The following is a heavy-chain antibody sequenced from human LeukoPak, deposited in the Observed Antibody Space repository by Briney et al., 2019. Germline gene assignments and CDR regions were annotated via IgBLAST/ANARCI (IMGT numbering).Heavy chain of an antibody. CDR3: ARSDYLEPLHY. Sequence: GGSLRLSCAASGFTFSSYWMHWVRQAPGKGLVWVSRINSYGSSTRYADSGKGRFTISRDNAKNTLYLQMNSLRAEDTAVYYCARSDYLEPLHYWGQGTLVTVSS. D-gene: IGHD3-10*01. CDR1: GFTFSSYW. J-gene: IGHJ4*02. CDR2: INSYGSST. V-gene: IGHV3-74*01.